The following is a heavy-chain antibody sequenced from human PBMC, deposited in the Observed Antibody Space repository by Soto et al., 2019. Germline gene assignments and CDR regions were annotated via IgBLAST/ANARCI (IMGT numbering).Heavy chain of an antibody. CDR1: GFTFSSYA. D-gene: IGHD3-22*01. CDR2: ISGSGGST. Sequence: GGSLILSCAAAGFTFSSYAMSWVRKEPGKGLEWVSAISGSGGSTYYADSVKGRFTISRDNSKNTLYLQMNSLRAEDTAVYYCAKEGPGDSSGYSTLMYYFDYWGQGTLVTVSS. CDR3: AKEGPGDSSGYSTLMYYFDY. V-gene: IGHV3-23*01. J-gene: IGHJ4*02.